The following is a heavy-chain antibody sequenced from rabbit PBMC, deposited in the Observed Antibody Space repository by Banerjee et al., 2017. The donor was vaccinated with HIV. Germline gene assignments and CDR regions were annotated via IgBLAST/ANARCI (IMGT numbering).Heavy chain of an antibody. J-gene: IGHJ4*01. CDR1: GFSFSSTHY. CDR3: AREDGGVGGYDNNL. CDR2: IYAGSSGNT. Sequence: QSLEESGGDLVKPGASLTLTCTASGFSFSSTHYISWVRQAPGKGLEWIACIYAGSSGNTYYASWAKGRFTISKTSSTTVTLQMTSLTAADTATYFCAREDGGVGGYDNNLWGPGTLVTVS. V-gene: IGHV1S40*01. D-gene: IGHD1-1*01.